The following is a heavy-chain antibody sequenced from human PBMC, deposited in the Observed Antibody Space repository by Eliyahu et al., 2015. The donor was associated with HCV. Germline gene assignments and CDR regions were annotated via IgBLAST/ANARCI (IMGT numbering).Heavy chain of an antibody. V-gene: IGHV2-26*01. D-gene: IGHD2-2*01. J-gene: IGHJ5*02. Sequence: QVTLKESGPVLVKPTETLTLTCTVSGFSLSNARMGVSWIRQPPGKALEWLAHIFSNDEKSYNTPLKSRLTISKDTSKSQVVLTMTNMDPVDTATYYCSRTPAPISSTSAWFDPWGQGTLVTVSS. CDR3: SRTPAPISSTSAWFDP. CDR1: GFSLSNARMG. CDR2: IFSNDEK.